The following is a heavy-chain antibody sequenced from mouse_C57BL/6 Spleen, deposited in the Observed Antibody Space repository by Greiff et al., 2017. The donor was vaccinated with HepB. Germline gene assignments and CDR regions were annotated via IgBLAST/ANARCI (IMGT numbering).Heavy chain of an antibody. CDR1: GYAFSSSW. V-gene: IGHV1-82*01. CDR3: AREGEVTTFYYYAMDY. J-gene: IGHJ4*01. CDR2: IYPGDGDT. Sequence: QVQLKQSGPELVKPGASVKISCKASGYAFSSSWMNWVKQRPGKGLEWIGRIYPGDGDTNYNGKFKGKATLTADKSSSTAYMQLSSLTSEDSAVYFCAREGEVTTFYYYAMDYWGQGTSVTVSS. D-gene: IGHD2-2*01.